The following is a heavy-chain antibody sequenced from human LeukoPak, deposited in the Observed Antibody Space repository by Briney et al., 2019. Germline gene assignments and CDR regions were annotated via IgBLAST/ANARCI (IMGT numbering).Heavy chain of an antibody. D-gene: IGHD3-16*02. Sequence: ASVKVSCKASGYTFTSYYMHWVRQAPGQGLEWMGIINPSGGSTSYAQKFQGRVTITADESTSTAYMELSSLRSEDTAVYYCASYVWGSYRFYFWGQGTLVTVSS. CDR2: INPSGGST. V-gene: IGHV1-46*01. CDR3: ASYVWGSYRFYF. CDR1: GYTFTSYY. J-gene: IGHJ4*02.